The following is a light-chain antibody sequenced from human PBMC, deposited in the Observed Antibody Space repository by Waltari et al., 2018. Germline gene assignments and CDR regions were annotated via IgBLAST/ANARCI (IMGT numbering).Light chain of an antibody. V-gene: IGKV1-39*01. J-gene: IGKJ1*01. CDR2: AAS. CDR3: QQSSSTRT. CDR1: QSISTY. Sequence: DIQLTQSPSSLSASVGDRVTIICRASQSISTYLNWYQQKPGKVPKLLIYAASNWQSWVPSRFSGSGSGTDFTLTISSLQPEDFATYFCQQSSSTRTFGQGTKVDIQ.